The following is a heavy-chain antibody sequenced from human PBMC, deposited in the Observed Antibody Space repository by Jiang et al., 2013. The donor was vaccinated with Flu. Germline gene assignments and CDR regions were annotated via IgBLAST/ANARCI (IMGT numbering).Heavy chain of an antibody. CDR3: AKGDDYSSLSHYDH. CDR1: GFTFSSYA. D-gene: IGHD6-6*01. Sequence: PGGSLRLSCAASGFTFSSYAMNWVRQAPGKGLEWVSSISGSGATTYYADSVKGRVTISRDNSKNMLHLQVNRLRVEDTAVYYCAKGDDYSSLSHYDHWGQGTLVTVSS. V-gene: IGHV3-23*01. CDR2: ISGSGATT. J-gene: IGHJ4*02.